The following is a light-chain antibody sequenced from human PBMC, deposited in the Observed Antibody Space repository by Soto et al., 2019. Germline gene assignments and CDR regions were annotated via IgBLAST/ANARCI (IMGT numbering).Light chain of an antibody. CDR1: QSISSW. Sequence: DIQMTQSPSTLYASVGDRVTITCRASQSISSWLAWYQQKPGKAPKLLIYDASSLESGVPSRFNGSGSGTEFTLTISSLQPDDFATYDCQQYNSYWTFGQGTKVDIK. J-gene: IGKJ1*01. CDR3: QQYNSYWT. CDR2: DAS. V-gene: IGKV1-5*01.